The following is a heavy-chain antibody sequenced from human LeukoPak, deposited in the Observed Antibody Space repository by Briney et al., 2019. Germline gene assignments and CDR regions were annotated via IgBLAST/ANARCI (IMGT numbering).Heavy chain of an antibody. Sequence: SVEVSCKASRGTFSSYAISWVRQAPGQGREWMGGIIPIFGTANYAPKFQGRGTITTYEYTSTAYMELSSLRSEDTAVYYCARARAISGYYFDYWGQGTLVTVSS. V-gene: IGHV1-69*05. J-gene: IGHJ4*02. CDR3: ARARAISGYYFDY. D-gene: IGHD3-3*01. CDR2: IIPIFGTA. CDR1: RGTFSSYA.